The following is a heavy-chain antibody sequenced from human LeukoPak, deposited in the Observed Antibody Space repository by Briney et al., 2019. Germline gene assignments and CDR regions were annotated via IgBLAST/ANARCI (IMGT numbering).Heavy chain of an antibody. CDR1: GFTFSSYS. J-gene: IGHJ3*02. D-gene: IGHD6-13*01. V-gene: IGHV3-48*01. Sequence: GGSLRLSCAASGFTFSSYSMNWVRQAPGKGLEWVSYISSSSSTIYYADSVKGRFTISRDNAKNSLYLQMNSLRAEDTAVYYCARELLRYSRNDAFDIWGQGTMVTVSS. CDR3: ARELLRYSRNDAFDI. CDR2: ISSSSSTI.